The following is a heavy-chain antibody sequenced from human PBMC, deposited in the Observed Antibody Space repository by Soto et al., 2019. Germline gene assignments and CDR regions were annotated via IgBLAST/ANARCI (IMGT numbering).Heavy chain of an antibody. CDR1: GYIFATYW. D-gene: IGHD2-21*02. J-gene: IGHJ4*02. V-gene: IGHV5-51*01. CDR3: ARQGIPQTRLYCGGDCPHFDY. CDR2: IYPADSDT. Sequence: GESLKISCKGSGYIFATYWIGWVRQMPGKGLEWLGIIYPADSDTRYSPSFQGQVTISADKSISTAYLQWSSLKAPDTAMYYCARQGIPQTRLYCGGDCPHFDYWGLGTLVTVSS.